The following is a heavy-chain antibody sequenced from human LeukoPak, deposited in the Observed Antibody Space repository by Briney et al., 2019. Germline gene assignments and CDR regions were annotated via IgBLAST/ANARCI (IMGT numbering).Heavy chain of an antibody. D-gene: IGHD6-13*01. CDR1: GFTVSSNY. CDR3: ARDRRGIAAAGRELDY. Sequence: QPGGSLRLSCAASGFTVSSNYMSWVRQAPGKGLEWVSVIYSGGSTYYADSVKGRFTISRDNAKNSLYLQMNSLRAEDTAVYYCARDRRGIAAAGRELDYWGQGTLVTVSS. V-gene: IGHV3-53*01. CDR2: IYSGGST. J-gene: IGHJ4*02.